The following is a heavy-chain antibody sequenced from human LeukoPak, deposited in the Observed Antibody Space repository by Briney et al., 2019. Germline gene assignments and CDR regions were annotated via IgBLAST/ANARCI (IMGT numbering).Heavy chain of an antibody. CDR1: GGSSSSQSYY. J-gene: IGHJ4*02. D-gene: IGHD4-17*01. Sequence: KPSETLSLTCTISGGSSSSQSYYWGWIRQPPGKGLEWIGSIYYSGRSYYNPSLKSRLTISVDTSKNQFSLKLSSVTAADTAVYYCARHGGYGDYEIDCWGQGTLVTVSS. CDR2: IYYSGRS. V-gene: IGHV4-39*01. CDR3: ARHGGYGDYEIDC.